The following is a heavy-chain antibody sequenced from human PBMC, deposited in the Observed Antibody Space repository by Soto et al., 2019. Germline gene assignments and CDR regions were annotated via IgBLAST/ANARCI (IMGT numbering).Heavy chain of an antibody. CDR3: ARGDVVVVAATSVGNWFDP. CDR2: INHSGST. D-gene: IGHD2-15*01. Sequence: SETLSLTCAVYGGSFSGYYWSWIRQPPGKGLEWIGEINHSGSTNYNPTLKSRVTISVDTSKNQFSLKLSSVTTADTAVYYCARGDVVVVAATSVGNWFDPWGQGTLVTVSS. V-gene: IGHV4-34*01. J-gene: IGHJ5*02. CDR1: GGSFSGYY.